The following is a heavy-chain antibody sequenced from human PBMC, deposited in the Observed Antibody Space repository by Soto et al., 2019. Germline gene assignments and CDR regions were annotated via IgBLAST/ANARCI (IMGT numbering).Heavy chain of an antibody. V-gene: IGHV1-69*13. J-gene: IGHJ6*02. CDR1: GGTFSSYA. Sequence: SVKVCCKASGGTFSSYAISWVRQAPGQGLEWMGGIIPIFGTANYAQKFQGRVTITADESTSTAYMELSSLRSEDTAVYYCARESGYSYGGYRLGYYYYYGMDVWGQGTTVTVSS. CDR3: ARESGYSYGGYRLGYYYYYGMDV. D-gene: IGHD5-18*01. CDR2: IIPIFGTA.